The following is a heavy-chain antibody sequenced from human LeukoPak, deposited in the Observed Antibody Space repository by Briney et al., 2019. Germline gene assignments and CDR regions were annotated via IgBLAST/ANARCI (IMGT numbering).Heavy chain of an antibody. Sequence: GGSLRLSCAASGFTFSTCAMSWVRQAPGKGLEWVSGISGTTSGTYYADSVKGRFTTSRDNSKNTLFLQVNSLRAEDTAVYYCARARGGTYSSTDYWGQGTLVTVSS. J-gene: IGHJ4*02. CDR3: ARARGGTYSSTDY. CDR2: ISGTTSGT. D-gene: IGHD1-26*01. CDR1: GFTFSTCA. V-gene: IGHV3-23*01.